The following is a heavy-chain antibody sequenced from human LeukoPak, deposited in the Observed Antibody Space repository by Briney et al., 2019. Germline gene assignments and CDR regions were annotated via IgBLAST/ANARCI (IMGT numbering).Heavy chain of an antibody. CDR2: ISGSGGST. CDR1: GFPFRSYA. D-gene: IGHD3-10*01. Sequence: GALELSCAASGFPFRSYAMSWGRPAPGKGLEWVSGISGSGGSTYYADSVKGRFTISRDNSKNTLYLQMNSLRAEDTAVYYCAKDPKLWFGESPFDYWGQGTLVTVSS. V-gene: IGHV3-23*01. J-gene: IGHJ4*02. CDR3: AKDPKLWFGESPFDY.